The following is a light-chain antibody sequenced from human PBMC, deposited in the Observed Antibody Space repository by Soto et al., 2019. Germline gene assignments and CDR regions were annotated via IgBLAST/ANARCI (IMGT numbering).Light chain of an antibody. J-gene: IGKJ4*01. V-gene: IGKV3-11*01. CDR3: QQYGGSPLT. CDR1: QSVSSY. Sequence: IVVTQSPATLSLSPWERATLSCRASQSVSSYLAWYQQKPGQAPRLLIYDASNRATGIPARFSGSGSGTDFTLTISSLEPEDFAVYYCQQYGGSPLTFGGGTKVDIK. CDR2: DAS.